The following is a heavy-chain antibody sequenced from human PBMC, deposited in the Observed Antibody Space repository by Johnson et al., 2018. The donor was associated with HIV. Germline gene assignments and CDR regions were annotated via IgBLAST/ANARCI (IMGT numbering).Heavy chain of an antibody. J-gene: IGHJ3*02. CDR1: GLNFSDYG. CDR3: PRETNSAMAGDAFDI. Sequence: QVQLVESGGGVVQPGKSVRLSCAASGLNFSDYGFHWVRQAPGKGLEWAAVISYDGSSTTYADSVKGRFTISRDNAKNTLYLQMNSLRAEDTAVYYCPRETNSAMAGDAFDIWGQGTMVTVSS. D-gene: IGHD5-18*01. CDR2: ISYDGSST. V-gene: IGHV3-30*04.